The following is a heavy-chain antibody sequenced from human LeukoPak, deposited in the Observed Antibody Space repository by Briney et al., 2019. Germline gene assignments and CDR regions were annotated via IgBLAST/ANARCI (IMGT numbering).Heavy chain of an antibody. J-gene: IGHJ4*02. D-gene: IGHD2-15*01. V-gene: IGHV3-30-3*01. Sequence: GGSLRLSCAASGFTFSSYAMHWVRQAPGKGLEWVAVIPYDGSNKYYADSVKGRFTISRDNSKNTLYLQMNSLRAEDTAVYYCARGLVVVVAGTPRDFDYWGQGTLVTVSS. CDR3: ARGLVVVVAGTPRDFDY. CDR1: GFTFSSYA. CDR2: IPYDGSNK.